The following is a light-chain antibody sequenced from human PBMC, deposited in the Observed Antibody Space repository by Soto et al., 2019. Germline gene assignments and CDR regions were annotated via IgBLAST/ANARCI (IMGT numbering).Light chain of an antibody. CDR2: ASS. Sequence: QSAVTQPASVSGSPGQSITISCTGTSSDVGSYNYVSWYQQHPGKAPRLMIYASSNRPSGVSHRFSGSRSGNTASLTISGLQAEDEADYFCSSYTSGSTLYVFGSGTKVTVL. V-gene: IGLV2-14*01. J-gene: IGLJ1*01. CDR3: SSYTSGSTLYV. CDR1: SSDVGSYNY.